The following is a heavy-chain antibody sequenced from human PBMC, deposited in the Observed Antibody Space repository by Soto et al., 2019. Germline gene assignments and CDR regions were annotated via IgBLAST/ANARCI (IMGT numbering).Heavy chain of an antibody. CDR3: AKHFGSGWYYFDY. V-gene: IGHV3-30*18. J-gene: IGHJ4*02. D-gene: IGHD6-19*01. CDR2: ISYDGSNK. Sequence: QVQLVESGGGVVQPGRSLRLSCAASGFTFSSYGMHWVRQAPGKGLEWVAVISYDGSNKYYADSVKGRFTISRDNSKNTLYLQMNSLRAEDTAVYYCAKHFGSGWYYFDYWGQGTLVTVSS. CDR1: GFTFSSYG.